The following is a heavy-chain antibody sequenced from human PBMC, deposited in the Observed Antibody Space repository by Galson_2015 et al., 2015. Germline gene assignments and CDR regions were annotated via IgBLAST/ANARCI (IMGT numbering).Heavy chain of an antibody. V-gene: IGHV3-7*04. J-gene: IGHJ4*02. Sequence: SLRLSCAASGFTFSNYWMAWVRQAPGKGLEWVANIKEDGSDKYYVDSVKGRFTISRDNAKNSLYVQMNSLRVEDTALYYCVRDSGWIRLDYWGQGTLVTVSS. CDR1: GFTFSNYW. CDR2: IKEDGSDK. CDR3: VRDSGWIRLDY. D-gene: IGHD5-18*01.